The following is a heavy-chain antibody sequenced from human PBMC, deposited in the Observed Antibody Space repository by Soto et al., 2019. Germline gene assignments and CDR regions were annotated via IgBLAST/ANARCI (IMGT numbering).Heavy chain of an antibody. CDR3: ATVSAGTTFDYYYGMDV. V-gene: IGHV1-24*01. Sequence: ASVKVSCKVSGSTLTELSMHRVRQAPGKGLEWMGGFDPEDGETIYAQKFQGRVTMTEDTSTDTAYMELSSLRSEDTAVYYCATVSAGTTFDYYYGMDVWGQGTTVTVSS. J-gene: IGHJ6*02. CDR1: GSTLTELS. CDR2: FDPEDGET. D-gene: IGHD1-1*01.